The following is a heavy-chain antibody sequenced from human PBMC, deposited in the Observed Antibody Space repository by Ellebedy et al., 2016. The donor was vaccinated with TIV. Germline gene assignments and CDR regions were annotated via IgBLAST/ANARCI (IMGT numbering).Heavy chain of an antibody. J-gene: IGHJ4*02. D-gene: IGHD3-10*01. Sequence: PGGSLRLSCAASGFTFSLNWMYWVRQAPGKGLEWVANIKEDGSEEYYVDSVKGRFTISRDNAKNSLYLQMDSLRAEDTAVYFCARAPRGGTDYWGQGTLVTVSS. V-gene: IGHV3-7*03. CDR1: GFTFSLNW. CDR3: ARAPRGGTDY. CDR2: IKEDGSEE.